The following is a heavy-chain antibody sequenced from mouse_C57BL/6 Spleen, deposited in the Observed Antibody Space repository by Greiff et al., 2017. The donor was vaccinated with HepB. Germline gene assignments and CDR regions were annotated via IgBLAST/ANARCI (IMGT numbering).Heavy chain of an antibody. J-gene: IGHJ4*01. CDR3: ARAPSYYYAMDY. V-gene: IGHV3-1*01. CDR1: GYSITSGYD. Sequence: DVQLVESGPGMVKPSQSLSLTCTVTGYSITSGYDWHWIRHFPGNKLEWMGYISYSGSTNYNPSLKSRISITHDTSKNHFFLKLNSVTTEDTATYYCARAPSYYYAMDYWGQGTSVTVSS. CDR2: ISYSGST.